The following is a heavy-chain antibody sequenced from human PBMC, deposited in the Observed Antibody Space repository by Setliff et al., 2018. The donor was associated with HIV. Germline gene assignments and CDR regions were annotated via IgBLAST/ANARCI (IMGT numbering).Heavy chain of an antibody. D-gene: IGHD2-2*01. CDR3: ARTRDCSSSGCFYHAFDM. J-gene: IGHJ3*02. V-gene: IGHV4-39*01. CDR2: IHYGGTT. Sequence: SETLSLTCTVSGGSISIHPFYWGWIRQPPGKGLEWIGSIHYGGTTYSNPSLRSRVAFSVDTSKNQFSLQLSSVTAADMAVYYCARTRDCSSSGCFYHAFDMWGQGTMVTVTS. CDR1: GGSISIHPFY.